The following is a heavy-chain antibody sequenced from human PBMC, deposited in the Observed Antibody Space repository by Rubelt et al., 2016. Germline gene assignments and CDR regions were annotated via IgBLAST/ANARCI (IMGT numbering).Heavy chain of an antibody. CDR1: GFTFSKAW. Sequence: EVQAVESGGGLVKPGGSLRLSCEASGFTFSKAWLSWVRQAPGKGLEWVGRIKSKAEGETRDYAAAGKARFTISRDDSQSTVFLQMSGLEVADTGIYDCWVHDGNWGRGTLVTVSS. D-gene: IGHD5/OR15-5a*01. CDR2: IKSKAEGETR. CDR3: WVHDGN. J-gene: IGHJ4*02. V-gene: IGHV3-15*05.